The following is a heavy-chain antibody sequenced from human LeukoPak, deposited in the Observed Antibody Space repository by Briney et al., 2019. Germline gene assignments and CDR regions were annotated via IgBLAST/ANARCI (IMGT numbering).Heavy chain of an antibody. D-gene: IGHD5-18*01. CDR2: ISSSSSYI. CDR3: ARDRIQLWSHGGDAFDI. Sequence: GGSLRLSCAASGFTFSSYSMNWVRQAPGKGLEWVSSISSSSSYIYYADSVKGRFTISRDNAKNSLYLQMNSLRAEDTAVYYCARDRIQLWSHGGDAFDIWGQGTMVTVSS. J-gene: IGHJ3*02. V-gene: IGHV3-21*01. CDR1: GFTFSSYS.